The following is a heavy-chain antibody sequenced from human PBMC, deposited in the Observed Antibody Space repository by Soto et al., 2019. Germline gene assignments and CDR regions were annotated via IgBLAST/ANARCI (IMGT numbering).Heavy chain of an antibody. CDR1: GGTFSSYT. V-gene: IGHV1-69*02. CDR2: IIPILGIA. J-gene: IGHJ6*03. CDR3: ARANCSSTSCYAGDYYYYYMDV. D-gene: IGHD2-2*01. Sequence: SVKVSCKASGGTFSSYTISWVRQAPGQGLEWMGRIIPILGIANYVQKFQGRVTITADKSTSTAYMELSSLRSEDTAVYYCARANCSSTSCYAGDYYYYYMDVWGKGTTVTVSS.